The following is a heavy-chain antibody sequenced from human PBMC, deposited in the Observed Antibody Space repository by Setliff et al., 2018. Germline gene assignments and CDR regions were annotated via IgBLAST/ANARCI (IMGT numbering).Heavy chain of an antibody. CDR1: GGSISSSSYY. CDR2: VYFSGYT. CDR3: ARVDFTMLQGVLGQ. Sequence: PSETLSLTCTVSGGSISSSSYYWGWTRQPPGKRLEWLGSVYFSGYTYYNPSLSGRVTISIDTSKNQFSLRLTSVTAADTAVYYCARVDFTMLQGVLGQWGQGTLVTVSS. D-gene: IGHD3-10*01. J-gene: IGHJ1*01. V-gene: IGHV4-39*07.